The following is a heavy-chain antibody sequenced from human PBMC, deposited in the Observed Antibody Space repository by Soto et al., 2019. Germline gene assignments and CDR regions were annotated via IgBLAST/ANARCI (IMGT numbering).Heavy chain of an antibody. Sequence: GGSLRLSCTTSGFTFNRYSMNWVRQAPGKGLEWVSYITSGSTTIYYADSVKGRFTISRDNAENTLYLQMNSLRAEDTAVYYCAKAPHGSGFYYYAMDVWGQGTTVTVSS. D-gene: IGHD3-10*01. J-gene: IGHJ6*02. CDR3: AKAPHGSGFYYYAMDV. CDR2: ITSGSTTI. CDR1: GFTFNRYS. V-gene: IGHV3-48*01.